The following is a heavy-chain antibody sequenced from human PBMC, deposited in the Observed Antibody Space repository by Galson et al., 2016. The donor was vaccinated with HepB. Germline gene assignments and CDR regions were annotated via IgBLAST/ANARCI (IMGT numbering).Heavy chain of an antibody. CDR3: ARSGSRSYSFFEY. CDR2: IYPDDSDT. Sequence: QSGAEVKKPGESLKISCQASGYTFPKYWIAWVRQMPGKGPECMGIIYPDDSDTRYSPSFQDQVTISADKSTSTAYLQWSSLKASDTAMYYCARSGSRSYSFFEYWGKGSLVSVS. J-gene: IGHJ4*02. D-gene: IGHD1-26*01. CDR1: GYTFPKYW. V-gene: IGHV5-51*01.